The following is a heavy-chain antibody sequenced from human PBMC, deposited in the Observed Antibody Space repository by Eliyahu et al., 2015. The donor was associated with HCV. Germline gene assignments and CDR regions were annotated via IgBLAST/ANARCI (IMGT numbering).Heavy chain of an antibody. D-gene: IGHD3-16*01. Sequence: QLQLQESGPGLVKPSETLSLTCTVSGGSXSSXXYQWGWIRQAPGKGLEWIGGIYYSGSTYYNPSLKSRVTISTDTSENQFSLKLTSVTAADTAVYYCARHNRFGGYYDYYYMDVWGTGTTVTVSS. V-gene: IGHV4-39*01. CDR2: IYYSGST. J-gene: IGHJ6*03. CDR3: ARHNRFGGYYDYYYMDV. CDR1: GGSXSSXXYQ.